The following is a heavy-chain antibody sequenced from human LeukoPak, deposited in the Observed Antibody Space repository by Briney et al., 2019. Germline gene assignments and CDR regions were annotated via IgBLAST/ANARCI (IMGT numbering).Heavy chain of an antibody. D-gene: IGHD3-22*01. CDR3: ARDVYVPYYYDSSGYYYNDY. CDR1: GYTFTSYG. V-gene: IGHV1-18*01. Sequence: ASVKVSCKASGYTFTSYGISWVRQAPGQGLEWMGWISAYNGNTNYAQKLQGRVTMTTDTSTSTAYMELRSLRPDDTAVYYCARDVYVPYYYDSSGYYYNDYWGQGTLVTVSS. J-gene: IGHJ4*02. CDR2: ISAYNGNT.